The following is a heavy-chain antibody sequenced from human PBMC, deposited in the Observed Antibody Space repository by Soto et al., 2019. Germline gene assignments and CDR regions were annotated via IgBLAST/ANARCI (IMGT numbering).Heavy chain of an antibody. D-gene: IGHD1-1*01. CDR3: VRDGTKTLRDWFDP. CDR1: GASISGFY. CDR2: IYATGTT. J-gene: IGHJ5*02. Sequence: SETLSLTCTVSGASISGFYLSCIRKSAGKGLEWIGRIYATGTTDYNPSLKSRVMMSVDTSKKQFSLKLRSVTAADTAVYYCVRDGTKTLRDWFDPWGQGISVTVSS. V-gene: IGHV4-4*07.